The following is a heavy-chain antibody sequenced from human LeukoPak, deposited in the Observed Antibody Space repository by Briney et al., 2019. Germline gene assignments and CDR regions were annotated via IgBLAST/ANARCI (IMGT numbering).Heavy chain of an antibody. CDR3: ARGSSGSTKRYYFDS. V-gene: IGHV4-4*07. CDR1: GGSISGYY. CDR2: LYSSGDT. Sequence: PSETLSLTCTVSGGSISGYYWNWVRQPADRGLEWIGRLYSSGDTHYNPSLKSRLTMSVDTSKNQFSLKLRSVTAADTAVYYCARGSSGSTKRYYFDSWGQGALVTVPS. J-gene: IGHJ4*02. D-gene: IGHD6-19*01.